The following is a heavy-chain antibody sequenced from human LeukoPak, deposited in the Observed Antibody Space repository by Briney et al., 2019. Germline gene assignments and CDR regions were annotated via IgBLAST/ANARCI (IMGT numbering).Heavy chain of an antibody. J-gene: IGHJ4*02. CDR2: IFYSGST. Sequence: IFSGHWMNWVRQHPGKGLEWIGYIFYSGSTYYNPSLKSRVTISVDTSKNQFSLKLSSVTAADTAVYYCASGPLTSPYFDYWGQGTLVTVSS. CDR1: IFSGHW. CDR3: ASGPLTSPYFDY. D-gene: IGHD2-21*02. V-gene: IGHV4-31*02.